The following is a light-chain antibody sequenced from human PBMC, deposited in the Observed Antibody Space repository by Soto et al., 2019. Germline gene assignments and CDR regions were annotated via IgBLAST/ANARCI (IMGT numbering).Light chain of an antibody. V-gene: IGKV2-24*01. CDR3: MQAKDLPLT. Sequence: IVMTQTPLSSRVILGQPASISCRSSQSLVGSDGVTYLTWLQQRPGQPPRLLIYRNSARFLGAPDRFRGSGAGTDFTLEISRVEPEDVGIYCCMQAKDLPLTFGQGTKLEIE. CDR2: RNS. J-gene: IGKJ2*01. CDR1: QSLVGSDGVTY.